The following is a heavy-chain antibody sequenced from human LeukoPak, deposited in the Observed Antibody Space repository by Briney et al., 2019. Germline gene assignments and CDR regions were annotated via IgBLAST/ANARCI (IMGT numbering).Heavy chain of an antibody. J-gene: IGHJ4*02. CDR3: VRDLGGSYFDY. Sequence: ASVKVSCKASGYTFTGYYMHWVRQAPGQGLEWMGWINPNSGGTNYAQKFRGRVTMTRDTSINTAYMELSRLTSDDTAVYYCVRDLGGSYFDYWGQGTLVTVSS. D-gene: IGHD3-16*01. CDR2: INPNSGGT. V-gene: IGHV1-2*02. CDR1: GYTFTGYY.